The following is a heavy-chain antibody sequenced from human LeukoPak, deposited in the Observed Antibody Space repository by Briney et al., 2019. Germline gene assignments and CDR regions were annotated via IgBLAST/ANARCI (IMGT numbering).Heavy chain of an antibody. CDR1: GGSISSYY. Sequence: SETLSLTCTVSGGSISSYYWSWIRQPPGKGLEWIGYIYYSGSTNYNPSLKSRVTMSVDTSKNQFSLKLSSVTAADTAVYYCARDKEYYDFWSGPLDYWGQGTLVTVSS. D-gene: IGHD3-3*01. CDR3: ARDKEYYDFWSGPLDY. V-gene: IGHV4-59*12. J-gene: IGHJ4*02. CDR2: IYYSGST.